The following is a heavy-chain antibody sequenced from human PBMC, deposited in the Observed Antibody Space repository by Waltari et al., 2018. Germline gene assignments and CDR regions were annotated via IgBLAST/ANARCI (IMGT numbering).Heavy chain of an antibody. CDR3: ALEVRQLIFSFDY. Sequence: EVQLVESGGGLIQPGGSLRLSCAASGFTVSSNYMSWVRQAPGKGLGWVSVIYSRGSTYYADSVKGRFTISRDNSKNTLYLQMNSLRAEDTAVYYCALEVRQLIFSFDYWGQGTLVTVSS. CDR1: GFTVSSNY. V-gene: IGHV3-53*01. D-gene: IGHD6-13*01. CDR2: IYSRGST. J-gene: IGHJ4*02.